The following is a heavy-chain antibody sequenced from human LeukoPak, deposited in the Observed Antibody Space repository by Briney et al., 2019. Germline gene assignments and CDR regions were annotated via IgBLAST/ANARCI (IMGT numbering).Heavy chain of an antibody. Sequence: PGGSLRLSCAASGFTVSNNYMSWVRQAPGKGLEWVSLIYSGGSTYYADSVKGRFTISRGNSKNTLYLQMNSLRAEDTAVYYCASYSSLDYWGQGTLVTVSS. V-gene: IGHV3-53*01. CDR1: GFTVSNNY. CDR2: IYSGGST. J-gene: IGHJ4*02. D-gene: IGHD3-22*01. CDR3: ASYSSLDY.